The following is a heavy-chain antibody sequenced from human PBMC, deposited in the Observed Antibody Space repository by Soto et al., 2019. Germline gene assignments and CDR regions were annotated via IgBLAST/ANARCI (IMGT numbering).Heavy chain of an antibody. J-gene: IGHJ6*02. CDR1: GYTFTSYG. D-gene: IGHD3-3*01. Sequence: QVQLVQSGAEVKKPGASVKVSCKASGYTFTSYGISWVRQAPGQGLEWMGWISAYNGNTNYAQKLQGRVTMTTDTSTSTAYMELRSLRSDDTAVYYCARYRAVRSAGGYYGMDVWGQGTTVTVSS. CDR2: ISAYNGNT. CDR3: ARYRAVRSAGGYYGMDV. V-gene: IGHV1-18*01.